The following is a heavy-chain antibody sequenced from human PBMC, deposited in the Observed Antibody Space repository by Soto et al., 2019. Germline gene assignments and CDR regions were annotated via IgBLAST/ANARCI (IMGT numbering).Heavy chain of an antibody. CDR3: ARSLFLALTDTEPFDY. CDR2: ISGGGNDA. CDR1: GFTFSSYA. V-gene: IGHV3-23*01. J-gene: IGHJ4*02. D-gene: IGHD3-3*02. Sequence: EAQLLESGGGLVQPGGSLVLSCAASGFTFSSYAMSWVRQAPGKGLEWVSSISGGGNDAFYAVSVKGRFTISRDNSRNTLYLQMSSLRADDTAINYCARSLFLALTDTEPFDYWGQGALVTVSS.